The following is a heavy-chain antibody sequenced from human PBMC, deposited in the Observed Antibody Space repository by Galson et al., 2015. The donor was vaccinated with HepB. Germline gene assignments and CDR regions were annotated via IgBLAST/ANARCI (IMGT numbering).Heavy chain of an antibody. CDR2: ISSSSSYI. CDR1: GFTFSSYS. Sequence: SLRLSCAASGFTFSSYSMNWVRQAPGKGLEWVSSISSSSSYIYYADSVKGRFTISRDNAKNSLYLQMNSLRAEDTAVYYCARGRDGYNYVYFDYWGQGTLVTVSS. CDR3: ARGRDGYNYVYFDY. V-gene: IGHV3-21*01. D-gene: IGHD5-24*01. J-gene: IGHJ4*02.